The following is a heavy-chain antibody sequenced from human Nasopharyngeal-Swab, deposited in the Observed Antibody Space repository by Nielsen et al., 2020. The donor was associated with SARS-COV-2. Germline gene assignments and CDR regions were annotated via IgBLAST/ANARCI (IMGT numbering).Heavy chain of an antibody. J-gene: IGHJ4*02. CDR3: ARDLWAVGATSN. V-gene: IGHV1-46*01. CDR2: INPSGGST. CDR1: GYTFTSNY. Sequence: ASVKDSCKASGYTFTSNYMHWVRQAPGQGLEWMGIINPSGGSTSYAQKFQGRVTMTRDTSTSTVYMELSSLRSEDTAVYYCARDLWAVGATSNWGQGTLVTVSS. D-gene: IGHD1-26*01.